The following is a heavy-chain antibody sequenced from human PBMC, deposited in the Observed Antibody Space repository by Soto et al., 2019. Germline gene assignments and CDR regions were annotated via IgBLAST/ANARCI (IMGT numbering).Heavy chain of an antibody. V-gene: IGHV3-48*03. CDR1: GFTFSNYE. CDR3: ARVLPYNWNFDY. CDR2: ITGGGGTI. D-gene: IGHD1-20*01. Sequence: PGGSLRLSCATSGFTFSNYEMNWVRQAPGKGLEWVSYITGGGGTIYYAASVKGRFTISRDNAKKSLYLQMNSLRAEDTAVYYCARVLPYNWNFDYWGQGTPVTVSS. J-gene: IGHJ4*02.